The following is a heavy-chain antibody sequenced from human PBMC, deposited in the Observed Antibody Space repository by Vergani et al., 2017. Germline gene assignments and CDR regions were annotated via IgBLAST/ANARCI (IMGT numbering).Heavy chain of an antibody. CDR3: ARGYYYDSSGYRWYFDL. D-gene: IGHD3-22*01. CDR1: GGSISSSSYY. CDR2: IYYSGST. Sequence: QLQLQESGPGLVKPSETLSLTCTVSGGSISSSSYYWGWIRQPPGKGLEWIGSIYYSGSTYYNPSLKSRVTISVDTSKNQFSLKLSSVTAADTAVYCCARGYYYDSSGYRWYFDLWGRGTLVTVSS. J-gene: IGHJ2*01. V-gene: IGHV4-39*01.